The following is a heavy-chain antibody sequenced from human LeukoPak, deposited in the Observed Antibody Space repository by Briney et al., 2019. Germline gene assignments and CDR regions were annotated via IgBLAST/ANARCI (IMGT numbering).Heavy chain of an antibody. CDR3: ARDEMDYYDSSGYYYYYYYGMDV. D-gene: IGHD3-22*01. J-gene: IGHJ6*02. CDR2: ISSSSSYI. CDR1: GFTFSSYS. Sequence: KPGGSLRLSCAASGFTFSSYSMNWVRQAPGKGLEWVSSISSSSSYIYYADSVKGRFTISRDNAKNSLYLRMNSLRAEDTAVYYCARDEMDYYDSSGYYYYYYYGMDVWGQGTTVTVSS. V-gene: IGHV3-21*01.